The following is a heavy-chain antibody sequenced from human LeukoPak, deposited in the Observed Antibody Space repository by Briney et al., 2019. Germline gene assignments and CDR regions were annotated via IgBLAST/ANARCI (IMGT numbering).Heavy chain of an antibody. Sequence: GGSLRLSCAASGFTFSGYWMHWVRQAPGKGLAWVSRINSDGSSTSYADSVKGRFTISRDNAKNTLYLQMNSLRAEDTAVYYCARRRYTNSSSIFDYWGQGTLVTVSS. CDR2: INSDGSST. CDR1: GFTFSGYW. D-gene: IGHD6-6*01. V-gene: IGHV3-74*01. J-gene: IGHJ4*02. CDR3: ARRRYTNSSSIFDY.